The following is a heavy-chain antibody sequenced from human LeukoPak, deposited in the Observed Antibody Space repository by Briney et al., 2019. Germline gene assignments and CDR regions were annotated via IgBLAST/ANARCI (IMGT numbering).Heavy chain of an antibody. V-gene: IGHV3-23*01. CDR2: ISGSGGST. D-gene: IGHD4-23*01. CDR1: GFTFSSYA. Sequence: GGSLRLSCAASGFTFSSYAMSWVRQAPGKGLEWVSAISGSGGSTYYADSVKGRFTISRDNSKNTLYLQMNSLRAEDTAVYYCAKDGDYGGNKGADYFDYWGQGTLVTVSS. CDR3: AKDGDYGGNKGADYFDY. J-gene: IGHJ4*02.